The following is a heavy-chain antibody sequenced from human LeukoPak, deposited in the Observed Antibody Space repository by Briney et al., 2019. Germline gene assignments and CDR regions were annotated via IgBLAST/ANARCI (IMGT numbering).Heavy chain of an antibody. CDR1: GGSFSGYY. CDR3: ARGPLDTAVANYYFDY. V-gene: IGHV4-34*01. CDR2: LNHSGST. D-gene: IGHD5-18*01. Sequence: SETLSLTCAVYGGSFSGYYWSWIRQPPGKGLEWIGELNHSGSTNYNPSLKSRVTISVDTSKDQFSLKLSSVTAADTAVYYCARGPLDTAVANYYFDYWAQGTLVADSS. J-gene: IGHJ4*02.